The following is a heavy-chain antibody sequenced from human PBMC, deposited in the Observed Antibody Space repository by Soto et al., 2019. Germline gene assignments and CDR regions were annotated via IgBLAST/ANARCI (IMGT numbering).Heavy chain of an antibody. CDR1: GFTFSSYA. Sequence: EVQLLESGGGLVQPGGSLRLSCAASGFTFSSYAMSWVRQAPGKGLEWVSAISGSGGSTYYADSVKGRFTISRDNSKNTLYLQMNSLSAEDTAVYYCAKVSRQWLETGDYWGQGPLVTVSS. CDR3: AKVSRQWLETGDY. CDR2: ISGSGGST. J-gene: IGHJ4*02. V-gene: IGHV3-23*01. D-gene: IGHD6-19*01.